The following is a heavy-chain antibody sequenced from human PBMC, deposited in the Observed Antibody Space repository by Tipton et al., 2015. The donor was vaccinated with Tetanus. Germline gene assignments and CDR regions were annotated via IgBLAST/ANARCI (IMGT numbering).Heavy chain of an antibody. J-gene: IGHJ6*02. CDR1: GFTFSSYG. CDR3: AKEGMYYYDSSGYNGMDV. Sequence: CAASGFTFSSYGMHWVRQAPGKGLEWVAVISYDGSNKYYADSVKGRFTISRDNSKNTLYLQMNSLRAEDTAVYYCAKEGMYYYDSSGYNGMDVWGQGTTVTVSS. D-gene: IGHD3-22*01. V-gene: IGHV3-30*18. CDR2: ISYDGSNK.